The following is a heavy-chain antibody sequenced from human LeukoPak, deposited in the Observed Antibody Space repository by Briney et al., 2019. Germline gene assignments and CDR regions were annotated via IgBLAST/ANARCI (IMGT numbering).Heavy chain of an antibody. Sequence: GGSLRLSCAASGFTFDDYAMHWVRQAPGKGLEWVSGISWNSGSIGYADSVKGRFTISRDNAKNSLYLQMNSLRVEDTAVYFCAKYSYGSGTSFDPWGQGTLVTVSS. J-gene: IGHJ5*02. CDR1: GFTFDDYA. D-gene: IGHD3-10*01. CDR3: AKYSYGSGTSFDP. CDR2: ISWNSGSI. V-gene: IGHV3-9*01.